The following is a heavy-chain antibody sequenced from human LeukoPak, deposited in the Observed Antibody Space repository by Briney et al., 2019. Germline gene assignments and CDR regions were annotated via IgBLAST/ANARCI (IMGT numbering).Heavy chain of an antibody. Sequence: SETLSLTCTVSGGSISSYYWSWIRQPPGKGLEWIGYIYYGGSTNYNPSLKSRVTISVDTSKNQSSLKLSSVTAADTAVYYCARVLGSSGYYRYYYGMDVWGQGTTVTVSS. CDR1: GGSISSYY. CDR2: IYYGGST. D-gene: IGHD3-22*01. J-gene: IGHJ6*02. CDR3: ARVLGSSGYYRYYYGMDV. V-gene: IGHV4-59*01.